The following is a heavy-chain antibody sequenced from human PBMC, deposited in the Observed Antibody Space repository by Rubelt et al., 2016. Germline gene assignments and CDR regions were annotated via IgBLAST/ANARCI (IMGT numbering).Heavy chain of an antibody. CDR2: LSGSGGST. J-gene: IGHJ4*02. CDR3: AGASVG. CDR1: GFTFDDYG. D-gene: IGHD4/OR15-4a*01. V-gene: IGHV3-23*04. Sequence: EVQLVESGGGLVRPGGSLRLSCAASGFTFDDYGMSWVRQAPGKGLEWVSGLSGSGGSTSYADPVKGRFTISRDNAKKTLYLQMNSRRAGDTAVYYCAGASVGWGQGTVVTVSS.